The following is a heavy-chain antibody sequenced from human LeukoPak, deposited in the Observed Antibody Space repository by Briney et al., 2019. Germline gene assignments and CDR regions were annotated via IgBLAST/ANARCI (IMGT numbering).Heavy chain of an antibody. CDR2: INPSGGST. CDR1: GGTFSKYT. D-gene: IGHD5-18*01. Sequence: ASVKVSCKASGGTFSKYTISWVRQRPGQGLEWMGIINPSGGSTSYAQKFQGRVTMTRDTSTSTVYMELSSLRSEDTAVYYCARGGGNVGGYSYGYSPRVILRNSKAPPDFDYWGQGTLVTVSS. V-gene: IGHV1-46*01. J-gene: IGHJ4*02. CDR3: ARGGGNVGGYSYGYSPRVILRNSKAPPDFDY.